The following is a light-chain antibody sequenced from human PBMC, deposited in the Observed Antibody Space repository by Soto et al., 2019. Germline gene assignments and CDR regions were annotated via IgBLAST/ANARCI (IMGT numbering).Light chain of an antibody. CDR2: GAS. CDR3: QQYGSSRWT. V-gene: IGKV3-20*01. Sequence: EIVLTQSPGTLSLSPGERATLSCRASQSVSSSYLAWYQQKPGQAPRLLIYGASTRATGIPDRFSGSGSGTDFTLTISTLEPEDFAVYYCQQYGSSRWTFAQGTKVEFK. CDR1: QSVSSSY. J-gene: IGKJ1*01.